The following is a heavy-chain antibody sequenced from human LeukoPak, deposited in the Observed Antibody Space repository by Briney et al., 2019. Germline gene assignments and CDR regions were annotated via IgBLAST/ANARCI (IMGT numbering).Heavy chain of an antibody. J-gene: IGHJ4*02. CDR2: ISGSGGTT. V-gene: IGHV3-23*01. D-gene: IGHD2-15*01. Sequence: PGGSLRLSCAASGFTFSSYAMNWVRQAPGKGLEWVSAISGSGGTTDYADSVKGRFTISRDNSKNTLYLQMNSLRAEDTAVYYCASSPVVVPGRYFDYWGQGTLVTVSS. CDR1: GFTFSSYA. CDR3: ASSPVVVPGRYFDY.